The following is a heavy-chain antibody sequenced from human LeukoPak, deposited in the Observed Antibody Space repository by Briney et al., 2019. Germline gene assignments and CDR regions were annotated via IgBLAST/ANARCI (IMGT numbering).Heavy chain of an antibody. Sequence: GGSLRLSCAASGFTVSNDYMVWVRQAPGGGLEWDSLIYADGRTFYGDYVKGRFTITRDNFKNTMYLQMSSLRPEDTALYYCARDRAGAQSWVALDPWGQGTLVTLSP. CDR2: IYADGRT. CDR1: GFTVSNDY. V-gene: IGHV3-66*02. J-gene: IGHJ5*02. CDR3: ARDRAGAQSWVALDP. D-gene: IGHD3-10*01.